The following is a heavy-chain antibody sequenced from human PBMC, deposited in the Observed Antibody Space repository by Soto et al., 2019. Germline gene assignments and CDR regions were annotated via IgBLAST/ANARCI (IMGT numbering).Heavy chain of an antibody. CDR3: AKGSWRIVAMGIDY. V-gene: IGHV3-23*01. D-gene: IGHD5-12*01. J-gene: IGHJ4*02. CDR1: GFTFSSYA. CDR2: ISGSGGST. Sequence: EVQLLESGGGLVQPGGSLRLSCAASGFTFSSYAMSWVRQAPGKGLEWVSAISGSGGSTYYADSVKGRFTISRDNSKNTLYPQMNSLRAEDTAVYYCAKGSWRIVAMGIDYWGQGTLVTVSS.